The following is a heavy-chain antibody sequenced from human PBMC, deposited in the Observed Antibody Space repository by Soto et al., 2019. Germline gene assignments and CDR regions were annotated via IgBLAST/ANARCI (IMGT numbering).Heavy chain of an antibody. V-gene: IGHV3-23*01. CDR1: GFTFSSYA. J-gene: IGHJ5*02. CDR2: ISGSGGST. Sequence: EVQLLESGGGLVQPGGSLRLSCAASGFTFSSYAMSWVRQAPGKGLEWVSAISGSGGSTYYADSVKGRFTISRDNSKNTLYLQMNSLRAEDTAVYYCAKPAVLLWFGELNAPLFDPWGQGTLVTVSS. D-gene: IGHD3-10*01. CDR3: AKPAVLLWFGELNAPLFDP.